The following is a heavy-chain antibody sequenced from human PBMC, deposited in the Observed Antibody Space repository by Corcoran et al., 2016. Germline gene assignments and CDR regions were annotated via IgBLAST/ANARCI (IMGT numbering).Heavy chain of an antibody. CDR2: INHSGST. Sequence: QVQLQQWGAGLLKPSETLSLTCAVYGESFSGYYWSWIRQPPGKGLEWIGEINHSGSTNYNPSLKSRVTISVDTSKNQFSLKLSSVTAADTAVYYCARGIYYSSSSTYDYWGQGTLVTVSS. CDR1: GESFSGYY. J-gene: IGHJ4*02. CDR3: ARGIYYSSSSTYDY. D-gene: IGHD6-13*01. V-gene: IGHV4-34*01.